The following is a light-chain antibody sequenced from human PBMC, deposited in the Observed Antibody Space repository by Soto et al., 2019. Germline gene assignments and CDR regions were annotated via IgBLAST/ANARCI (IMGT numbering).Light chain of an antibody. J-gene: IGKJ3*01. Sequence: DIQMTQSPSSLSASVGDRVTITCQASQDISNFLNWYQQKPGKAPKLLIYDASNLETGVPSRFSGSGSGTDFTFTISSLQPEDFETYYCQQYDNPLFTFGPGTKVDIK. V-gene: IGKV1-33*01. CDR3: QQYDNPLFT. CDR2: DAS. CDR1: QDISNF.